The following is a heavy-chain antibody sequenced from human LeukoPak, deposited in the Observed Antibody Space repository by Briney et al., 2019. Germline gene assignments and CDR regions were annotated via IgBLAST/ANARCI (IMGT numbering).Heavy chain of an antibody. CDR3: ARDGIRTGTTEEDY. D-gene: IGHD1-7*01. Sequence: GGSLRLSCAASGFTFINAWISWVRQAPGKGLEWVSSISSSSSYIYYADSVKGRFTISRDNAKNSLYLQMNSLRAEDTAVYYCARDGIRTGTTEEDYWGQGTLVTVSS. V-gene: IGHV3-21*01. CDR1: GFTFINAW. J-gene: IGHJ4*02. CDR2: ISSSSSYI.